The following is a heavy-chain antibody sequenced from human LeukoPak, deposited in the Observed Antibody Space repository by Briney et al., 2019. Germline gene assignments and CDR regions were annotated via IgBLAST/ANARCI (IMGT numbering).Heavy chain of an antibody. CDR2: INHSGST. V-gene: IGHV4-34*01. CDR1: GGSFSGYY. Sequence: SETLSLTCAVYGGSFSGYYWSWIRQPPGKGLEWIGEINHSGSTNYNPSLKSRVTISVDTSKNQFSLKLSSVTAADTAVYYWARRPARRLGAKGKFDYWGQGTLVTVSS. J-gene: IGHJ4*02. D-gene: IGHD1-26*01. CDR3: ARRPARRLGAKGKFDY.